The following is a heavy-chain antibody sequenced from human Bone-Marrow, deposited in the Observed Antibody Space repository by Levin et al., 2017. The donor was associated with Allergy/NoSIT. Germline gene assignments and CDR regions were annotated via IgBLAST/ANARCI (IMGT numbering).Heavy chain of an antibody. D-gene: IGHD2-21*01. Sequence: ASVKVSCKPSEYTFTGYYLHWVRQAPGQGLEWMGRINPGGRGTNYAQKFQGRVTMTRDTSISTAYMELSRLRSDDTAVYYCASRIPSENWFDPWGQGTQVIVSS. CDR3: ASRIPSENWFDP. CDR1: EYTFTGYY. CDR2: INPGGRGT. J-gene: IGHJ5*02. V-gene: IGHV1-2*06.